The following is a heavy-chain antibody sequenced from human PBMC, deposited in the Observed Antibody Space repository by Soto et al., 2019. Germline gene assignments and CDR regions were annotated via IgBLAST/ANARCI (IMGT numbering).Heavy chain of an antibody. CDR2: IYPGDSDA. CDR1: GYTFSQYW. CDR3: ARQGGEYNTMSDY. J-gene: IGHJ4*02. D-gene: IGHD3-10*01. V-gene: IGHV5-51*01. Sequence: PGECLTISFRCSGYTFSQYWIGWVRQTPGKGLEWMGMIYPGDSDARYSPSFEGQVTFSVDKSINTAYLQWNSLKASDTAMYYCARQGGEYNTMSDYWGQGTLVTVPQ.